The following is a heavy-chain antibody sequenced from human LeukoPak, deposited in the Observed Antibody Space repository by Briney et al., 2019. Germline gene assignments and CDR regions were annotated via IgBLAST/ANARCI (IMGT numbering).Heavy chain of an antibody. CDR3: AKDHLYSSSWSYYFDY. CDR2: ISGSGGST. J-gene: IGHJ4*02. Sequence: GGSLRLSCAASGFTFSSYAMSWVRQAPGKGLERVSAISGSGGSTYYADSVKGRFTISRDNSKNTLYLQMNSLRAEDTAVYYCAKDHLYSSSWSYYFDYWGQGTLVTVSS. V-gene: IGHV3-23*01. CDR1: GFTFSSYA. D-gene: IGHD6-13*01.